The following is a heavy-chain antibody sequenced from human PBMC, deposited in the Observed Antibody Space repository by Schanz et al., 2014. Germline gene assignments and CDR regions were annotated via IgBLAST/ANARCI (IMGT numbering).Heavy chain of an antibody. CDR1: GFTFSSHW. D-gene: IGHD4-17*01. Sequence: EVQLVQSGGGLVQPGGSLRLSCAASGFTFSSHWMHWVRQDPGKGLVWVARINSVGSNTDYADSVTGRFTISRDNAKNTLYLQMNTLSAEDTAVYYCARKMKLGVYGGKGHDSLDIWGQGTMVTVSS. V-gene: IGHV3-74*01. CDR3: ARKMKLGVYGGKGHDSLDI. CDR2: INSVGSNT. J-gene: IGHJ3*02.